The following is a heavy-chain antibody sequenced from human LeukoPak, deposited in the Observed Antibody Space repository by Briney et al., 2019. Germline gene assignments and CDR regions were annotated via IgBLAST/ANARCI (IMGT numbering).Heavy chain of an antibody. V-gene: IGHV4-31*03. D-gene: IGHD1-14*01. CDR3: ARSPDPDNWFDP. CDR2: IYYSGST. CDR1: GGSISSGGYY. Sequence: PSQTLSLTCTISGGSISSGGYYWSWIRQHPGKGLEWIGYIYYSGSTYYNPSLKSRFTISVDTSKNQFSLKLSSVTAADTAVYYCARSPDPDNWFDPWGQGTLVTVSS. J-gene: IGHJ5*02.